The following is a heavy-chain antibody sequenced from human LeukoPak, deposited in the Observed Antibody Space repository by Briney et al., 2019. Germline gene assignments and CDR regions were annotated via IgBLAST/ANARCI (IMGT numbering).Heavy chain of an antibody. V-gene: IGHV3-21*01. CDR3: ARGGDYRWNYYYMDV. J-gene: IGHJ6*03. D-gene: IGHD4-17*01. Sequence: GGSLRLSCAASGFTFSSYSMNWVRQAPGKGLEWVSSISSSSSYIYYADSVKGRFTISRDNAKNSLYLQMNSLRAEDTAVYYCARGGDYRWNYYYMDVWGKGTTVTVSS. CDR2: ISSSSSYI. CDR1: GFTFSSYS.